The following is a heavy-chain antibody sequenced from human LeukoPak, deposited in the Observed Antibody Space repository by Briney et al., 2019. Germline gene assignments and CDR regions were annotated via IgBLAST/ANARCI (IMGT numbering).Heavy chain of an antibody. CDR3: AKREGGDCCQEFDY. V-gene: IGHV3-23*01. D-gene: IGHD2-21*02. CDR2: ISGSGGST. Sequence: GGSLRLSCAASGFTFNSYAMSWVRQAPGKGLEWVSAISGSGGSTYYADSVKGRFTISRDNSKNTLYLQMNSLRAEDTAVYYCAKREGGDCCQEFDYWGQGTLVTVSS. J-gene: IGHJ4*02. CDR1: GFTFNSYA.